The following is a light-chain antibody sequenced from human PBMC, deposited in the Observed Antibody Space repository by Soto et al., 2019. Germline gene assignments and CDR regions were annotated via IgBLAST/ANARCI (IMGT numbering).Light chain of an antibody. V-gene: IGLV2-14*01. CDR3: SSYTRNSTLV. Sequence: QSALTQPASVSGSPGQSITISCTGTSSDVGGYNYVSWYQQHPGKAPKLMIYEVSNRPSGVSNRFSGSKSGNTASLTISGLHAEDEADYYCSSYTRNSTLVFGGGTKVTVL. J-gene: IGLJ2*01. CDR2: EVS. CDR1: SSDVGGYNY.